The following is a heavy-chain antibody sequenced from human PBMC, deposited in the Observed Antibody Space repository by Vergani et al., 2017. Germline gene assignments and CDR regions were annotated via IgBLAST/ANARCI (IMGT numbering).Heavy chain of an antibody. CDR3: AGVRGYSGYPFGLDY. CDR1: GGSFSGYY. V-gene: IGHV4-34*01. D-gene: IGHD5-12*01. J-gene: IGHJ4*02. Sequence: QVQLQQWGAGLLKPSETLSLTCAVYGGSFSGYYWSWIRQPPGKGLEWIGEINHSGSTNYNPSLKSRVTISVDTSKYQFSLKLSSVTAAYTAVYYCAGVRGYSGYPFGLDYGGQGTLVTVSS. CDR2: INHSGST.